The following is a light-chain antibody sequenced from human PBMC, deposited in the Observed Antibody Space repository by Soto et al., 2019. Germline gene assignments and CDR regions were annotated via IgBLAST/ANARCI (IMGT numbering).Light chain of an antibody. V-gene: IGKV1-8*01. CDR3: QQYYSYPLT. CDR2: AAS. Sequence: AIRMTQSPSSFSASTGDRVTITCRASQGISSYLAWYQQKPGKAPKLLIYAASTLQSGVPSRFSGSGSETDFTLTISCLQSEDFATYYCQQYYSYPLTYGGGTKVEIK. CDR1: QGISSY. J-gene: IGKJ4*01.